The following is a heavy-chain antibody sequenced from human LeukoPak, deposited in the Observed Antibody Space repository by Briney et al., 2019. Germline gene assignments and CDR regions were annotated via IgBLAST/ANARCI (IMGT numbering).Heavy chain of an antibody. V-gene: IGHV4-59*08. CDR1: GGSVSGYY. CDR3: ARPSGGYSSGWSGPFDY. CDR2: VYYSGNT. D-gene: IGHD6-19*01. Sequence: MASETLSLTCTVSGGSVSGYYWSWIRQPPGKGLEWVGYVYYSGNTNYNPSLKSRVTISVDTSKNQFSLKLSSVTAADTAVYYCARPSGGYSSGWSGPFDYWGQGTLVTVSS. J-gene: IGHJ4*02.